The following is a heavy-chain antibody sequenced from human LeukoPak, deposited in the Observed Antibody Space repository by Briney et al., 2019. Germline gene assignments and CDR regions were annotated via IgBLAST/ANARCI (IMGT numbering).Heavy chain of an antibody. CDR1: GFTFSDYE. D-gene: IGHD5-12*01. CDR2: ISISGTTI. CDR3: AKVMDRDIVATIRLGSQYYFDY. V-gene: IGHV3-48*03. Sequence: GGSLRLSCAASGFTFSDYEMNWVRQAPGKGLEWLSHISISGTTIHYADSVKGRFTISRDNAKNSVYLQMTSLRAEDTALYYCAKVMDRDIVATIRLGSQYYFDYWGQGTLVTVSS. J-gene: IGHJ4*02.